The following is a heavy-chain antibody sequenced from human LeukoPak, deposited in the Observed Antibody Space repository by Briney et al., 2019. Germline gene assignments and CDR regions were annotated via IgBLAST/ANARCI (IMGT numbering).Heavy chain of an antibody. Sequence: SETLSLTCAVYGGSFSGYYWSWIRQPPGKGLEWIGEINHSGSTNYNPSLKSRVTISVDTSKNQFSLKLSSMTAADTAVYYCARYSVAGTENWFDPWGQGTLVTVSS. D-gene: IGHD6-19*01. V-gene: IGHV4-34*01. J-gene: IGHJ5*02. CDR2: INHSGST. CDR3: ARYSVAGTENWFDP. CDR1: GGSFSGYY.